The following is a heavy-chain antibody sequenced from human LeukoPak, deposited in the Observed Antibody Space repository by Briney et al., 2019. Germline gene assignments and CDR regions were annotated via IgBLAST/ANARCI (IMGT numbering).Heavy chain of an antibody. V-gene: IGHV1-69*04. J-gene: IGHJ5*02. Sequence: SVKVSCKHSGGTFSSYAISWVRQAPGQGLEWMGRIIPILGIANYTQKFQGRVTITADKSTSTAYMEQSSLISEDTAVYYCARRGSSTFLNNWFDPWGQGTLVTVSS. CDR2: IIPILGIA. D-gene: IGHD6-13*01. CDR1: GGTFSSYA. CDR3: ARRGSSTFLNNWFDP.